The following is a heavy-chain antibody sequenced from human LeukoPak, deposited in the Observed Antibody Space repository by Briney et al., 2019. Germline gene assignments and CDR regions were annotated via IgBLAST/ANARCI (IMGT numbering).Heavy chain of an antibody. CDR1: GFTFSSIW. CDR2: INHDGNET. V-gene: IGHV3-7*02. J-gene: IGHJ6*02. CDR3: AKNGGPHGMDV. Sequence: PGDSLRLSCATPGFTFSSIWMSWVRQAPGRGLEWVANINHDGNETHYVGSVKGRFTISRDNAKNSLHLQMNSLRVEDTAVYYCAKNGGPHGMDVWGQGTKVAVS. D-gene: IGHD3-16*01.